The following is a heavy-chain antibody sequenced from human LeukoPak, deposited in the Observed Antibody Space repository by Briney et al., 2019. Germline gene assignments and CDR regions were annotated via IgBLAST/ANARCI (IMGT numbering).Heavy chain of an antibody. D-gene: IGHD5-12*01. V-gene: IGHV3-30*02. CDR1: GFTFSSYG. CDR3: AKPAMSGYGIFDY. J-gene: IGHJ4*02. CDR2: IRYDGSNK. Sequence: GGSLRLSCAASGFTFSSYGMHWVRQAPGKGLEWVAFIRYDGSNKYYADSVKGRFTISRDNSKNTLYLQMNSPRAEDTAVYYCAKPAMSGYGIFDYWGQGTLVTVSS.